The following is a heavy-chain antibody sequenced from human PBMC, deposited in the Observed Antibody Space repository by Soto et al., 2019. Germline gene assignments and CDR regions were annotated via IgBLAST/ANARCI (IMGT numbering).Heavy chain of an antibody. V-gene: IGHV3-33*01. CDR3: ARVDDGGWPWGSFDY. D-gene: IGHD6-19*01. CDR1: GFTFSSYG. CDR2: IWYDGSNK. J-gene: IGHJ4*02. Sequence: QVQLVESGGGVVQPGRSLRLSCAASGFTFSSYGMHWVRQAPGKGLEWVAVIWYDGSNKYYADSVKGRFTISRDNSKNTLYLQMNSLRAEDTAVYYCARVDDGGWPWGSFDYWGQGTLVTVSS.